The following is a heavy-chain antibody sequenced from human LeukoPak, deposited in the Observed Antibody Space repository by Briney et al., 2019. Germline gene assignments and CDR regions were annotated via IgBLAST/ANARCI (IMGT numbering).Heavy chain of an antibody. CDR1: GGSISSGSYY. D-gene: IGHD2-2*01. V-gene: IGHV4-61*02. CDR3: ARGDRTTSPTDY. CDR2: IYTSGST. Sequence: SETLSLTCTVSGGSISSGSYYWSWIRQPAGKGLEWIGRIYTSGSTNYNPSLKSRVTISVDTSKNQFSLKLSSVTAADTAVYYCARGDRTTSPTDYWGQGILVTVSS. J-gene: IGHJ4*02.